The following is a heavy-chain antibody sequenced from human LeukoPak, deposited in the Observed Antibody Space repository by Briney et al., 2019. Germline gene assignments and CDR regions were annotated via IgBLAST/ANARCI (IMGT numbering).Heavy chain of an antibody. V-gene: IGHV3-7*05. CDR3: ARETGYYDSSGYAFDI. D-gene: IGHD3-22*01. CDR1: GFTFSSHW. Sequence: PGGSLRLSCEASGFTFSSHWMSWVRQAPGKGLEWVANIKEDGGEKYYVDSVKGRFTISRDNAKNSLYLQMNSLRAEDTAVYYCARETGYYDSSGYAFDIWGQGTMVTVSS. J-gene: IGHJ3*02. CDR2: IKEDGGEK.